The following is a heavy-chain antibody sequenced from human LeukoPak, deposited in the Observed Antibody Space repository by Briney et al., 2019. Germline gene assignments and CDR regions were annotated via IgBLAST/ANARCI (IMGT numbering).Heavy chain of an antibody. CDR1: GGSISSYY. D-gene: IGHD6-19*01. J-gene: IGHJ4*02. V-gene: IGHV4-59*08. Sequence: KPSETLSLTCTVSGGSISSYYWSWIRQPPGKGLEWIGYIYYSGSTNYNPSLKSRVTISVDTSNNQFSLKLSSVTAADTAVYYCAASLRYNSGRGDYWGQGTLVTVSS. CDR2: IYYSGST. CDR3: AASLRYNSGRGDY.